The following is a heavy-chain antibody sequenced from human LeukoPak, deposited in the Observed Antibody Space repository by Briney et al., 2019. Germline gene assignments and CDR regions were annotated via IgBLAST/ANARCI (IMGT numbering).Heavy chain of an antibody. D-gene: IGHD6-13*01. Sequence: ASVKVSCKVSGYTLTELSMHWVRQAPGKGLEWMGGFDPEDGETIYAQKFQGRVTMTEDTSTDTAYMELGSLRSEDTAVYYCATDWVAAAGFGYWGQGTLVTVSS. J-gene: IGHJ4*02. V-gene: IGHV1-24*01. CDR3: ATDWVAAAGFGY. CDR2: FDPEDGET. CDR1: GYTLTELS.